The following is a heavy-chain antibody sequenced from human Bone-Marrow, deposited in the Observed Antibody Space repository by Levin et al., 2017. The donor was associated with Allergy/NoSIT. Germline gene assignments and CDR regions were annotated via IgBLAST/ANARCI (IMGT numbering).Heavy chain of an antibody. D-gene: IGHD3-22*01. CDR2: IIPIFGTA. V-gene: IGHV1-69*13. CDR3: ARDRYYYDSSGYPDYFDY. Sequence: SVKVSCKASGGTFSSYAISWVRQAPGQGLEWMGGIIPIFGTANYAQKFQGRVTITADESTSTAYMELSSLRSEDTAVYYCARDRYYYDSSGYPDYFDYWGQGTLVTVSS. CDR1: GGTFSSYA. J-gene: IGHJ4*02.